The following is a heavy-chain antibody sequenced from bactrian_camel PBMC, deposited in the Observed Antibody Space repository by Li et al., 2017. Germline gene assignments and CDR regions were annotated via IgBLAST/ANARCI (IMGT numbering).Heavy chain of an antibody. CDR1: NGYNYAT. D-gene: IGHD5*01. V-gene: IGHV3S60*01. Sequence: HVQLVESGGGSVQPGGSLRLSCAPHNGYNYATIAWFRQAPGKEREVVAVIGAGGLKTVYEDSVKGRFTFAQDNTENAVSLQMNSLKPEDTATYYCARDPYDKLLNYGLGEGPSFGYWGQGTQVTVS. CDR2: IGAGGLKT. CDR3: ARDPYDKLLNYGLGEGPSFGY. J-gene: IGHJ6*01.